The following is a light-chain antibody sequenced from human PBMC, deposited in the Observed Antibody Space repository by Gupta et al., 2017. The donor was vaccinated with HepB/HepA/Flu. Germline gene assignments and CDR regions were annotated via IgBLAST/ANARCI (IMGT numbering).Light chain of an antibody. CDR1: SSDVGGYNY. CDR2: EVS. J-gene: IGLJ1*01. CDR3: RPFAGGNTYV. Sequence: QSALTQPPSASGSPGQSVTISCTGTSSDVGGYNYVSWYQQHPGKAPKLMIYEVSQRPSGVPDRFSGSKSGNTASLTVSGLQAEDEADYYRRPFAGGNTYVFGTGTKVTVL. V-gene: IGLV2-8*01.